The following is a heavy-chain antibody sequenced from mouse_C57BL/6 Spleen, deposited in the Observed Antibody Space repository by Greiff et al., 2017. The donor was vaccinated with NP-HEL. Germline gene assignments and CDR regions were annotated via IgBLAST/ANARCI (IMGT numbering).Heavy chain of an antibody. V-gene: IGHV5-4*01. CDR2: ISDGGSYT. CDR3: ERDGPFAY. J-gene: IGHJ3*01. Sequence: EVQGVESGGGLVKPGGSLKLSCAASGFTFSSYAMSWVRQTPEKRLEWVATISDGGSYTYYPDNVKGRFTISRDNAKNNLYLQMSHLKSEDTAMYYCERDGPFAYWGQGTLVTVSA. CDR1: GFTFSSYA.